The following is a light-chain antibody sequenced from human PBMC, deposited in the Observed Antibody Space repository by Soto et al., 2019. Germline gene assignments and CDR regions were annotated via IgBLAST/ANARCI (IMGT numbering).Light chain of an antibody. Sequence: EIGLKQSPGTLSLSPGERATLSCLATQTVFSNYIGWYQQKTGQAPRLLIYGASTRATGIPARFSGSGSGTEFTLTISSLQSEDFAVYYCQQYNYWPPKITFGQGTLLEIK. CDR3: QQYNYWPPKIT. J-gene: IGKJ5*01. CDR2: GAS. V-gene: IGKV3-15*01. CDR1: QTVFSN.